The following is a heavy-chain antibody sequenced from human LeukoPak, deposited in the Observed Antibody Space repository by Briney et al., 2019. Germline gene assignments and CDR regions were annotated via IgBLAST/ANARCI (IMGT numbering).Heavy chain of an antibody. CDR3: AKRTEHYYDSSGYLWYFDY. D-gene: IGHD3-22*01. Sequence: ESLKISCKGSGYSFTSYWIGWVRQMPGKGLEWMGIIYPGDSDTRYSPSFQGQVTISADKSISTAYLQWSSLKASDTAMYYCAKRTEHYYDSSGYLWYFDYWGQGTLVTVSS. V-gene: IGHV5-51*01. J-gene: IGHJ4*02. CDR1: GYSFTSYW. CDR2: IYPGDSDT.